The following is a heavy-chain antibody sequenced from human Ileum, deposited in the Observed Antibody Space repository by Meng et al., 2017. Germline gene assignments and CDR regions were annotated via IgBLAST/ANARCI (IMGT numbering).Heavy chain of an antibody. CDR3: ARGGPWFDP. CDR2: INHSGRT. J-gene: IGHJ5*02. CDR1: GGSFSGSY. Sequence: QVQLQQWGEGLLNPSETLSLSCAVYGGSFSGSYWSWIRQPPGKGLEWIGEINHSGRTNYNPSLKSRVTISVDTSKNQFSLKLSSVTAADTAVYYCARGGPWFDPWGQGTLVTVSS. V-gene: IGHV4-34*01.